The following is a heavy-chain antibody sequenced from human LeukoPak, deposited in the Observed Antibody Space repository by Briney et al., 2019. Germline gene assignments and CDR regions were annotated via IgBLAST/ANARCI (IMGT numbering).Heavy chain of an antibody. D-gene: IGHD5-12*01. V-gene: IGHV3-23*01. CDR2: ITGSGSST. CDR3: AKDSDLVATPSAFDL. CDR1: GFTFNNHA. Sequence: PGGALRLSCAASGFTFNNHAMNWVRQAPGKGLQWVSVITGSGSSTYYADSVKGRFTISRDNSKNTLYLQMNSLTAEHTAVYYCAKDSDLVATPSAFDLWGQGTMVTLSS. J-gene: IGHJ3*01.